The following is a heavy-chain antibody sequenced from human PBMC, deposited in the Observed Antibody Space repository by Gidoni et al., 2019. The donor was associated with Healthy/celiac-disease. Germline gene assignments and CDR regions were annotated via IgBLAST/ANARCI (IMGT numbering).Heavy chain of an antibody. Sequence: QVQLQQWGACLLKPSETLSLTCAVYGGSFSGYYWSWIRQPPGKGLEWIGEINHSGSTNYNPSLKSRVTISVDTSKNQFSLKLSSVTAADTAVYYCARSILTERTLGYGMDVWGQGTTVTVSS. CDR3: ARSILTERTLGYGMDV. CDR1: GGSFSGYY. D-gene: IGHD2-2*02. V-gene: IGHV4-34*01. J-gene: IGHJ6*02. CDR2: INHSGST.